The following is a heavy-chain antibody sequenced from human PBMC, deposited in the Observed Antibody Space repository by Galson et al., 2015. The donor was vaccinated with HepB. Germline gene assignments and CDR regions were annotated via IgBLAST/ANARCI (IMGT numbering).Heavy chain of an antibody. D-gene: IGHD4-11*01. J-gene: IGHJ4*02. Sequence: SVKVSCKASGYTFSTYSITWVRQAPGQGLEWMGWISPYNGNTNYTRKFQGRVTMTTDISTSTAYMEIRSLRSDDTAVYYCARDGTTVTDYWGQGTLVTVSS. CDR1: GYTFSTYS. CDR2: ISPYNGNT. CDR3: ARDGTTVTDY. V-gene: IGHV1-18*01.